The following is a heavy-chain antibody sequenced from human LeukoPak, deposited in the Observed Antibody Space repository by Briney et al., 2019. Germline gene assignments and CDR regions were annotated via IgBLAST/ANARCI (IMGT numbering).Heavy chain of an antibody. CDR1: GFTFDDYA. J-gene: IGHJ4*02. Sequence: GGSLRLSCAASGFTFDDYAMHWVRQAPGKGLEWVSGISWNSGSIGYADSVKGRFTISRDNAKNSLYLQMNSLRAEDMALYYCAKGSYYDFWSGYYPPSYYFDYWGQGTLVTVSS. CDR2: ISWNSGSI. D-gene: IGHD3-3*01. V-gene: IGHV3-9*03. CDR3: AKGSYYDFWSGYYPPSYYFDY.